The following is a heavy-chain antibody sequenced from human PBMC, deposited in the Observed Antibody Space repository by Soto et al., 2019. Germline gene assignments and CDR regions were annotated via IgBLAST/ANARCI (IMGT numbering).Heavy chain of an antibody. J-gene: IGHJ4*02. Sequence: QVQLVESGGGVVQPGRSLRLSCAASGFPFTTYGMNWVREGPGKGLEWVAGISSDGSNRYYADSVKGRFTISRDNSKNTVYLQMNDLRPDDTALYYCVGGQYYFDYRGQGNLVNVSS. D-gene: IGHD3-10*01. CDR1: GFPFTTYG. CDR2: ISSDGSNR. V-gene: IGHV3-30*03. CDR3: VGGQYYFDY.